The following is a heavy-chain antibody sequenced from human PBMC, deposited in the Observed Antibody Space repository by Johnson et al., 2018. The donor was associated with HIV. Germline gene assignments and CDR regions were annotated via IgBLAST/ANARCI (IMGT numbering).Heavy chain of an antibody. CDR2: INWNGGST. CDR1: GFTFSTYA. CDR3: ARVRGITMIVVVKSYDAFDI. J-gene: IGHJ3*02. V-gene: IGHV3-20*04. D-gene: IGHD3-22*01. Sequence: VQLVESGGGLVQPGGSLRLSCAASGFTFSTYAMYWVRQAPGKGLEWVSGINWNGGSTGYADSVKGRFTISRDNAKNSLYLQMNSLRVEDTALYYCARVRGITMIVVVKSYDAFDIWGQGTMVTVSS.